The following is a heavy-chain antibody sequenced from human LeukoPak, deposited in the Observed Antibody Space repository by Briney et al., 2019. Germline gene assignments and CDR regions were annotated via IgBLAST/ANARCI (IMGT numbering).Heavy chain of an antibody. D-gene: IGHD3-22*01. CDR2: MNPNSGNT. CDR3: ASYYYDSSGYHHQYYYYGMDV. Sequence: GASVKVSCKASGYTFTSYDINWVRQATGQGLEWMGWMNPNSGNTGYAQKFQGRVTMTRNTSISTAYMELSSLRSEDTAVYYCASYYYDSSGYHHQYYYYGMDVWGQGTTVTVSS. J-gene: IGHJ6*02. CDR1: GYTFTSYD. V-gene: IGHV1-8*01.